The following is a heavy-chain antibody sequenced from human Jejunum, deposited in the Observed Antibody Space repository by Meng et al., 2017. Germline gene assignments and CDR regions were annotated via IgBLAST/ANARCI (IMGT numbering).Heavy chain of an antibody. J-gene: IGHJ4*02. V-gene: IGHV6-1*01. Sequence: VQLQQSGPGLVKPSQTLSRTFAISGDSVSSNRALWHWVRQSPSRGLEWLGQTYYRSEWQNHYGVSVKSRIIINADTSRNQFSLNLNSVTPEDTAVYYCTTWYGEYWGQGTLVTVSS. CDR1: GDSVSSNRAL. CDR3: TTWYGEY. D-gene: IGHD3-10*01. CDR2: TYYRSEWQN.